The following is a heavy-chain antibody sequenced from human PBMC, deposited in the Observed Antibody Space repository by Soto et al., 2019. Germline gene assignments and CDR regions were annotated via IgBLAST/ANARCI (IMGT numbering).Heavy chain of an antibody. CDR2: ISFDGSSK. CDR1: VFTYRSYS. CDR3: AKSHTYYYDTTNYSYDGLDH. Sequence: SVRLSCAATVFTYRSYSKHWVRQAQGKEMELLEVISFDGSSKYYADSVRGRLTTSRDNSKNIFYLQMNSLRAEDAAIYYCAKSHTYYYDTTNYSYDGLDHWGLGTLVTVSS. V-gene: IGHV3-30*18. D-gene: IGHD3-22*01. J-gene: IGHJ4*02.